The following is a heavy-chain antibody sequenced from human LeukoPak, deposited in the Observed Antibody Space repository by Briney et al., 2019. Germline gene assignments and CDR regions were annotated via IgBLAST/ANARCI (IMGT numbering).Heavy chain of an antibody. Sequence: SETLSLTCTVSGGSISSYYWGWIRQPAGKGLEWIGRIYTSGSTYYNPSLKSRVTMSVDTSKNQFSLKLNSVTAADTAVYYCARGLCRSSHYDFWSGYSCPNWFDPWGQGTLVTVFS. V-gene: IGHV4-4*07. CDR3: ARGLCRSSHYDFWSGYSCPNWFDP. D-gene: IGHD3-3*01. J-gene: IGHJ5*02. CDR1: GGSISSYY. CDR2: IYTSGST.